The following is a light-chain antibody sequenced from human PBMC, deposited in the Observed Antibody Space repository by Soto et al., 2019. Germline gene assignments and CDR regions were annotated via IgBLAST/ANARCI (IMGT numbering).Light chain of an antibody. CDR3: QQYKSYPWT. CDR1: ESLIGW. V-gene: IGKV1-5*01. Sequence: DIQLTQSPSTLSASVGDTVTISCRASESLIGWLAWYQQRPGSAPKLLIYDASSLEGGVPSRFTGDGSGTEFSLTIASRQPDDFGTYYWQQYKSYPWTFGQGTKV. CDR2: DAS. J-gene: IGKJ1*01.